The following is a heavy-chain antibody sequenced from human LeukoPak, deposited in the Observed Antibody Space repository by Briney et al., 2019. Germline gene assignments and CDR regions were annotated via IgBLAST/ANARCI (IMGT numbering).Heavy chain of an antibody. CDR1: GGTFNSYA. Sequence: SVKVSCKASGGTFNSYAISWVRQAPGQGLEWMGGIIPIFGTASYAQKFQGRVTITADESTSTAYMELSSLRSEDTAVYSCAKDSGTYYKGFDYWGQGTLVTVSS. J-gene: IGHJ4*02. CDR3: AKDSGTYYKGFDY. CDR2: IIPIFGTA. D-gene: IGHD1-26*01. V-gene: IGHV1-69*01.